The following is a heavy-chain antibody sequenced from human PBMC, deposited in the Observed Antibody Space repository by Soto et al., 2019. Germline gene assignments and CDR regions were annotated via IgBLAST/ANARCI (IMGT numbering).Heavy chain of an antibody. Sequence: ASETLSLTCAVSGGSISSSNWWSWVRQPPGKGLEWIGEIYHSGSTNYNPSLKSRVTISVDKSKNQFSLKLSSVTAADTAVYYCARGGITIFGVDYGMDVWGQGTTVTVSS. J-gene: IGHJ6*02. CDR1: GGSISSSNW. D-gene: IGHD3-3*01. V-gene: IGHV4-4*02. CDR2: IYHSGST. CDR3: ARGGITIFGVDYGMDV.